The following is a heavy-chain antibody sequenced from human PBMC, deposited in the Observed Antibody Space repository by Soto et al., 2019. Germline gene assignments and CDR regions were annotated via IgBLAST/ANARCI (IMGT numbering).Heavy chain of an antibody. J-gene: IGHJ4*02. Sequence: LRLSCEVSGFYFNNYGINWVRQAPGKGLEWVSSVSKSDYTYYSDSVKGRFTISRDNAKNSVSLQMNSLRAEDTAVYYCAREDSIIIPAVSDFWGQGTLVTVSS. D-gene: IGHD2-2*01. CDR2: VSKSDYT. V-gene: IGHV3-21*01. CDR3: AREDSIIIPAVSDF. CDR1: GFYFNNYG.